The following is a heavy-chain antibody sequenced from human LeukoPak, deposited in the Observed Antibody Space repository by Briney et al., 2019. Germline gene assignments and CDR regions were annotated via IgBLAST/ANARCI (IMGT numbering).Heavy chain of an antibody. CDR3: AKVQSDYYDSSVYYGLDY. CDR1: GFTFSSYG. CDR2: ISYDGSNK. J-gene: IGHJ4*02. Sequence: GGSLRLSCAASGFTFSSYGIHWVRQAPGKGLEGVAVISYDGSNKYYADSVKGRFTISRDNSKNTLYLQMNSLRAEDTAVYYCAKVQSDYYDSSVYYGLDYWGQGTLVTVSS. D-gene: IGHD3-22*01. V-gene: IGHV3-30*18.